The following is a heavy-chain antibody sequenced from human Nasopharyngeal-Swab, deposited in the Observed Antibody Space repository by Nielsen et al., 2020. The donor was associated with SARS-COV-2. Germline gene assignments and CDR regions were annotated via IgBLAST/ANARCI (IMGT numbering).Heavy chain of an antibody. CDR3: ARSLHYDFWSGYWDFPPFDY. CDR1: GFTFSSYS. D-gene: IGHD3-3*01. CDR2: ISSSSSYI. Sequence: GESLKISCAASGFTFSSYSMNWVRQAPGKGLEWVSSISSSSSYIYYADSVKGRFTISRDNAKNSLYLQMNSLRAEDTAVYYCARSLHYDFWSGYWDFPPFDYWGQGTLATVSS. J-gene: IGHJ4*02. V-gene: IGHV3-21*01.